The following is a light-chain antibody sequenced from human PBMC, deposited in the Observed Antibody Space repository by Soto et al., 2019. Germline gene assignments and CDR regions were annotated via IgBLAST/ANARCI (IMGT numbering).Light chain of an antibody. CDR2: GAS. J-gene: IGKJ5*01. CDR1: QSVSSY. V-gene: IGKV3-15*01. Sequence: EIVMTQSPATLSVSPGERVTLSCRASQSVSSYLAWYQHKPDQPPRLLIYGASTRATGIPARFSVSGSGTYFTSTISRLQSENFAVYFCQQSSEWPLFTFGQRTRLEI. CDR3: QQSSEWPLFT.